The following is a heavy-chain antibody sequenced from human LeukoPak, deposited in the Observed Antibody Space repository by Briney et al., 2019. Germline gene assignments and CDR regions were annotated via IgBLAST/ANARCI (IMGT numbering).Heavy chain of an antibody. CDR3: ARHLYYDFWSGYIDY. CDR1: GYSFSSYW. J-gene: IGHJ4*02. Sequence: GESLKISCKGSGYSFSSYWIGWVRQMPGKGLEWMGIICPGDSDTRYSPSFQGQVTISADRSINTAYLQWSRLKASDTAIYYCARHLYYDFWSGYIDYWGQGTLVTVSS. CDR2: ICPGDSDT. V-gene: IGHV5-51*01. D-gene: IGHD3-3*01.